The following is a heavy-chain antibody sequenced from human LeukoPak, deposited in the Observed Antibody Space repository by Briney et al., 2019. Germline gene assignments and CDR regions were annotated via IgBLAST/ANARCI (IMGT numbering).Heavy chain of an antibody. CDR3: AKDRGYYYDSSGYYYFDY. CDR2: ISGGGGST. V-gene: IGHV3-23*01. D-gene: IGHD3-22*01. J-gene: IGHJ4*02. Sequence: GGSLRLPCAASGFTFNSYAMSWVRQAPGKGLEWVSAISGGGGSTYHADSVKGRFTISRDNSKNTLYLQMNSLRAEDTAVYYCAKDRGYYYDSSGYYYFDYWGQGTLVTVSS. CDR1: GFTFNSYA.